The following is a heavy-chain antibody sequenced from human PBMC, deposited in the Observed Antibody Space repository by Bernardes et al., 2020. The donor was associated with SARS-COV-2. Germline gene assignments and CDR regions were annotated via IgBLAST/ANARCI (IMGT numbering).Heavy chain of an antibody. D-gene: IGHD2-2*01. Sequence: SETLSLTCTVSGQSISSTYYYWGWFRQSPGKGLEWVASISHDGGTYYNPSLESRLIISVDTSKNLFSLRLISVTAADTAVYYCARDGKVVPGHNWIDNWGQGTLVTVSS. CDR2: ISHDGGT. J-gene: IGHJ4*02. V-gene: IGHV4-39*07. CDR3: ARDGKVVPGHNWIDN. CDR1: GQSISSTYYY.